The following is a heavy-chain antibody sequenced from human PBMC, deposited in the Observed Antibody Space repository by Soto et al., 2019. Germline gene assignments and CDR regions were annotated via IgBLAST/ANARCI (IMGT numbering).Heavy chain of an antibody. CDR1: GGSISSYY. CDR3: ARHGRKYSTSYYFDY. V-gene: IGHV4-59*08. CDR2: IYYSGST. J-gene: IGHJ4*02. D-gene: IGHD6-6*01. Sequence: SETLSLTCTVSGGSISSYYWSWFRQPPGKGLEWIGYIYYSGSTNYNPSLKSRVTISVDTSKNQFSLKLTSVTAADTAVYYCARHGRKYSTSYYFDYWGQGTLVTVSS.